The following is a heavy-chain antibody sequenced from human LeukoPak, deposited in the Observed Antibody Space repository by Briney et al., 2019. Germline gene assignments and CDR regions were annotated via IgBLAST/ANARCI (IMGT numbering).Heavy chain of an antibody. CDR1: GGSISSYY. Sequence: SETLSLTCTVSGGSISSYYWSWIRQPPGKGLEWIGYIYYSGSTNYNPSLKSRVTISVDTYKNQFSLKLSSVTAADTAVYYCARGETYYGDYQGYWFDPWGQGTLVTVSS. CDR3: ARGETYYGDYQGYWFDP. D-gene: IGHD4-17*01. J-gene: IGHJ5*02. CDR2: IYYSGST. V-gene: IGHV4-59*01.